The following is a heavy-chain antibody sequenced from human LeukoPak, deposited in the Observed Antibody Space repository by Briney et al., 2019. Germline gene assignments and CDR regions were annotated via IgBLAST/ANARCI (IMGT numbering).Heavy chain of an antibody. V-gene: IGHV3-21*01. CDR3: ARDSGSYYYGMDV. J-gene: IGHJ6*02. Sequence: GGSLRLSCAASGFTLSSYSMNWVRQAPGKGLEWVSSISSSSSYIYYADSVKGRFTISRDNAKNSLYLQMNSLRAEDTAVYYCARDSGSYYYGMDVWGQGTTVTVSS. CDR2: ISSSSSYI. D-gene: IGHD1-26*01. CDR1: GFTLSSYS.